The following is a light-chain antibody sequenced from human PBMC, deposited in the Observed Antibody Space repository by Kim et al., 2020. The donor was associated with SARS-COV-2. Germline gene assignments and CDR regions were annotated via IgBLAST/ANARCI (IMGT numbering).Light chain of an antibody. Sequence: DIQMTQSPSSLSASVGDRVTITCQASQYISNHLNWYQHKPGKGPELLIYTATSLQSGVPSRFSGGGSGTDFTLTISSLQPEDFATYYCQQGYRTPVTFGQGTKLEI. CDR1: QYISNH. CDR3: QQGYRTPVT. CDR2: TAT. V-gene: IGKV1-39*01. J-gene: IGKJ2*01.